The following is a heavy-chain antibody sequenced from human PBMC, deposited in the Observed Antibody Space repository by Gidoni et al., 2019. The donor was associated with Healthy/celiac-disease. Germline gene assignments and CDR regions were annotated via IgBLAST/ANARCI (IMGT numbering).Heavy chain of an antibody. CDR3: ARYCGGDCYSYDAFDI. D-gene: IGHD2-21*02. V-gene: IGHV3-66*01. J-gene: IGHJ3*02. Sequence: EVQLVESGGGLVQPGGSLRLSCAASGFTVSRNYMSWVRQAPGKGLEWVSVIYSGGSTYYADSVKGRFTISRDNSKNTLYLQMNSLRAEDTAVYYCARYCGGDCYSYDAFDIWGQGTMVTVSS. CDR2: IYSGGST. CDR1: GFTVSRNY.